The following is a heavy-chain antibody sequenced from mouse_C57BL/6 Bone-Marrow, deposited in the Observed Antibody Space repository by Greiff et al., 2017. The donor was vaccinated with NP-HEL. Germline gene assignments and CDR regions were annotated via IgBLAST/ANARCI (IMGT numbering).Heavy chain of an antibody. CDR3: ARWGHYFDY. Sequence: VQLQQPGAELVKPGASVKLSCKASGYTFTSYWMHWVKQRPGQGLEWIGMIHPNSGSTNYNEKLKSKATLTVDKSSSTAYMQLSSLTSEDSAVYYCARWGHYFDYWGQGTTLTVSS. J-gene: IGHJ2*01. CDR2: IHPNSGST. CDR1: GYTFTSYW. V-gene: IGHV1-64*01.